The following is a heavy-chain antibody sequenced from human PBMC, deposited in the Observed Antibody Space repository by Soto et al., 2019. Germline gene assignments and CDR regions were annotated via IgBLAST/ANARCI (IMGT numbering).Heavy chain of an antibody. CDR2: IRNKANSYTT. J-gene: IGHJ4*02. CDR1: GFTCSDHY. V-gene: IGHV3-72*01. D-gene: IGHD4-17*01. CDR3: VRGPNSRYLVTTWDY. Sequence: EVQLVESGGGLVQPGGSLRLSCVVSGFTCSDHYMDWVRQAPGKGLEWVGRIRNKANSYTTVYAASVKGRFTISRDDSKNSMYLQMNSLKIEDTAVYYCVRGPNSRYLVTTWDYCGQGTLVTVSS.